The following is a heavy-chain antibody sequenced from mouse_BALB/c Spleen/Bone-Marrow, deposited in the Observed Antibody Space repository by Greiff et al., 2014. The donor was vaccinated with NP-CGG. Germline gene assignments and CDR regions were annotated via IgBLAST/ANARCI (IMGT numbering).Heavy chain of an antibody. CDR3: ARRRREYYFDY. CDR2: IYPGDGDT. Sequence: QVQLQQSGAELARPGASVKLSCKASGYTFTSCWMQWVKQRPGQGLEWIGAIYPGDGDTRYTQKFKGKATLTADKSSSTAYMQLSSLASEDSAVYYCARRRREYYFDYWGQGTTLTVSS. J-gene: IGHJ2*01. CDR1: GYTFTSCW. D-gene: IGHD2-12*01. V-gene: IGHV1-87*01.